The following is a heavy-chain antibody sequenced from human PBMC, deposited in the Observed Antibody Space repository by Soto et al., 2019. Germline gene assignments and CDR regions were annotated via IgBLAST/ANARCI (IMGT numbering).Heavy chain of an antibody. CDR1: GGSISSGDYY. Sequence: QVQLQESGPGLVKPSQTLSLTCTVSGGSISSGDYYWSWIRQPPGKGLEWIGYIYYSGSTYYNPSLEGRGTISVDTSKNRFSLRLSSVTAADTAVYYCARDRGSRSRYFFDYWGQGTLVTVSS. J-gene: IGHJ4*02. CDR2: IYYSGST. D-gene: IGHD3-10*01. CDR3: ARDRGSRSRYFFDY. V-gene: IGHV4-30-4*08.